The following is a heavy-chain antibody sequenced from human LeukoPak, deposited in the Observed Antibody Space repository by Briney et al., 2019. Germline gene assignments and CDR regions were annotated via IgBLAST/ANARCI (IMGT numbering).Heavy chain of an antibody. CDR2: IFYNGNT. Sequence: SETLSLTCTVSGGPISTTNYYWGWIRQPPGKGLEWIGSIFYNGNTYFNPSLMRRVTISVGMSKNQFSLKMKSVTAADTAVYYCVRDRRVVPVGRELNWFDPWGQGTLVTVSS. D-gene: IGHD2-2*01. CDR1: GGPISTTNYY. V-gene: IGHV4-39*07. J-gene: IGHJ5*02. CDR3: VRDRRVVPVGRELNWFDP.